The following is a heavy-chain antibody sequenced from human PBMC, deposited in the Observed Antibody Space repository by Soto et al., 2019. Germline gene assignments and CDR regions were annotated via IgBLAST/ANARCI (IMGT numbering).Heavy chain of an antibody. V-gene: IGHV4-39*01. J-gene: IGHJ4*02. D-gene: IGHD1-20*01. CDR2: IYSSGTI. CDR3: ARLRYNTGGDY. CDR1: GGSVSSSAYS. Sequence: QLQLQESGPGLVKPSETLSLTCTVSGGSVSSSAYSWGWIRQPPGKGLEWIGTIYSSGTIYYNPSLKNRVTISVDTSKNQFSLKLSSVTAADTAVYYCARLRYNTGGDYWGQGTLVTVSS.